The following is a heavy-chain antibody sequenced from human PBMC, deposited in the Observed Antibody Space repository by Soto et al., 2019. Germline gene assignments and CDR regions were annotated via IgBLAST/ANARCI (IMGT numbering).Heavy chain of an antibody. CDR2: FSYGEST. V-gene: IGHV4-59*01. CDR1: GSSISDSF. J-gene: IGHJ4*02. Sequence: PSETLSLTCTVAGSSISDSFWTWIRQPPGKGLAWIGYFSYGESTKKKSSVNSRLTVSVDTSKSQFSLKVTSVTTADTAVYYCARGTYCGSDCYRTLDYWGQGKMVTV. D-gene: IGHD2-21*02. CDR3: ARGTYCGSDCYRTLDY.